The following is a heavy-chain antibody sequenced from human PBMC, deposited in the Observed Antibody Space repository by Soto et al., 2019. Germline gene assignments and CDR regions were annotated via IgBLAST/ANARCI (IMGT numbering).Heavy chain of an antibody. J-gene: IGHJ4*01. CDR2: IYHGGTT. V-gene: IGHV4-38-2*02. D-gene: IGHD6-19*01. CDR3: ARVHVMVVAGSTFDY. Sequence: SETLSLTCTVSVYSISSGSYWACIRQPPGKGPEWIASIYHGGTTFYNPSLKSRITISVDTSNNLFSLKLTSVTAADTAVYYCARVHVMVVAGSTFDYWGHGTLVTVSS. CDR1: VYSISSGSY.